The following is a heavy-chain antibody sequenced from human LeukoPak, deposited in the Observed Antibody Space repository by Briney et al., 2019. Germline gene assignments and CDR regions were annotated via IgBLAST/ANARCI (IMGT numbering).Heavy chain of an antibody. CDR2: IYPGDSDT. CDR1: GYSFTSYW. CDR3: ARRMEQQLVFDY. D-gene: IGHD6-13*01. V-gene: IGHV5-51*01. Sequence: GESLKISCKGSGYSFTSYWVGWVRQMPGKGLEWMGIIYPGDSDTRYGPSLQGQVTISVDKSISTAYLQWSSLKASDTAMYYCARRMEQQLVFDYWGQGTLVTVSS. J-gene: IGHJ4*02.